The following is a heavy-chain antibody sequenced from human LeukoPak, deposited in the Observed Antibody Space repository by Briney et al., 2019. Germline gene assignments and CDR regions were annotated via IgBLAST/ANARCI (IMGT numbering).Heavy chain of an antibody. CDR2: ISGSGGST. CDR3: AKDHLPLRVYYYYMDV. V-gene: IGHV3-23*01. Sequence: GGSLRLSCAASGFTFSSHAMSWVRQAPGKGLEWVSAISGSGGSTYYADSVKGRFTISRDNSKNTLYLQMNSLRAEDTAVYYCAKDHLPLRVYYYYMDVWGKGTTVTVSS. D-gene: IGHD4-17*01. J-gene: IGHJ6*03. CDR1: GFTFSSHA.